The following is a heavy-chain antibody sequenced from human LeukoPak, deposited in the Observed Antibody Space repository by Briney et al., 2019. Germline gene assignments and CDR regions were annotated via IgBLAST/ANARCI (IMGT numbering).Heavy chain of an antibody. V-gene: IGHV1-2*02. CDR2: INPNSGGT. D-gene: IGHD3-9*01. CDR1: GYTFTGYY. J-gene: IGHJ1*01. CDR3: ARDMITIFRRRDGTPFQH. Sequence: ASVKVSCKASGYTFTGYYMHWVRQAPRQGLEWMGWINPNSGGTNYAQKFQGRVTMTRDTSISTAYMELSRLRSDDTAVYYCARDMITIFRRRDGTPFQHWGQGTLVTVSS.